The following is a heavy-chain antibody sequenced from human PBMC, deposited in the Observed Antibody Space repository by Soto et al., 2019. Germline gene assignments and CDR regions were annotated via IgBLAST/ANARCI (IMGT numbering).Heavy chain of an antibody. J-gene: IGHJ4*02. CDR3: ARDPPPPDY. V-gene: IGHV1-18*01. Sequence: QVQLVQSGAEVKKPGASVKVSCKASGYTFASYAISWMRQAPGQGREWMGWISAYNGNTNYAQKLQGRVTMTTDTSTSTACMELRSRRSDDTAVYYCARDPPPPDYWSQGTLVTVSS. CDR2: ISAYNGNT. CDR1: GYTFASYA.